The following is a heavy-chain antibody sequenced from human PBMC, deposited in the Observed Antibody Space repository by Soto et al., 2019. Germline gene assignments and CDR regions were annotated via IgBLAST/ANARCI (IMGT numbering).Heavy chain of an antibody. V-gene: IGHV1-18*01. D-gene: IGHD3-9*01. CDR2: ISAYNGNT. Sequence: ASVKVSCKASGYTFTSYGISWVRQAPGQGLEWMGWISAYNGNTNYAQKLQGRVTMTSDTSTSTAYMELRSLRSDDTAVYYCARYYDILTGYDLSYYYYGMDVWGQGTTVTVSS. CDR3: ARYYDILTGYDLSYYYYGMDV. J-gene: IGHJ6*02. CDR1: GYTFTSYG.